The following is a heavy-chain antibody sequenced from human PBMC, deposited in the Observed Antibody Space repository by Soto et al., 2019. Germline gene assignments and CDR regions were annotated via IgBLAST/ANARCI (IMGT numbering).Heavy chain of an antibody. CDR1: GYSVTSYY. CDR2: INPNSRST. J-gene: IGHJ6*02. V-gene: IGHV1-46*01. CDR3: ARAGIAYCSSTTCYLYYYVMGV. Sequence: ASVKVSCKASGYSVTSYYMHWVRQAPGQGLEWMGIINPNSRSTTYAQKFQGRVTMTRDTSTSTVYMELTSLTSGDTAVYYCARAGIAYCSSTTCYLYYYVMGVWGQGTTVTVSS. D-gene: IGHD2-2*01.